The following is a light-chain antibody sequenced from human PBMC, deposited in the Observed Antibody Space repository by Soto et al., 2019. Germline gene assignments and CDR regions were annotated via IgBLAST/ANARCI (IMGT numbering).Light chain of an antibody. Sequence: DIQMTQSPSSLSASVGDRVTITCRASQTISSYLNWYQQKPGEAPKLLICAAFTLQSGVPSRFSGSGSGTDFTLTISSLQPEDFATYYCQQCYSTSVTFGQGTKVEIK. CDR2: AAF. V-gene: IGKV1-39*01. CDR1: QTISSY. CDR3: QQCYSTSVT. J-gene: IGKJ1*01.